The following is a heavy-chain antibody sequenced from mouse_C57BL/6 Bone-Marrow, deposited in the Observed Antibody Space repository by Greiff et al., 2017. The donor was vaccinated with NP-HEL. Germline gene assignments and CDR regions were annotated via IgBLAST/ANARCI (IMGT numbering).Heavy chain of an antibody. V-gene: IGHV5-6*01. CDR1: GFTFSSYG. Sequence: DVQLVESGGDLVKPGGSLKLSCAASGFTFSSYGMSWVRQTPDKRLEWVATISSGGSYTYYPDSVKGRFTISRDNAKNTLYLQMSSLKSEDTAMYYCATDGYYRFAYWGQGTLVTVSA. J-gene: IGHJ3*01. D-gene: IGHD2-3*01. CDR3: ATDGYYRFAY. CDR2: ISSGGSYT.